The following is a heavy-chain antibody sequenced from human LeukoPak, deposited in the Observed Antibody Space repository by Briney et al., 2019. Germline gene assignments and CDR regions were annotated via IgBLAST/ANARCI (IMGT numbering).Heavy chain of an antibody. CDR3: ARSIVGATYFHY. J-gene: IGHJ4*02. CDR2: IYYSGST. D-gene: IGHD1-26*01. Sequence: SETLSLTCTVSGGSISSGDYYWSWIRQPPGKGLEWIGYIYYSGSTYYNPSLKSRVTISVDTSKNQFSLKLSSVTAADTAVYYCARSIVGATYFHYWGQGTLVTVSS. CDR1: GGSISSGDYY. V-gene: IGHV4-30-4*02.